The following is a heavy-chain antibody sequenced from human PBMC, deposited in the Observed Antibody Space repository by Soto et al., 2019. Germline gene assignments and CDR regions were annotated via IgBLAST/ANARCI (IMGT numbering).Heavy chain of an antibody. CDR2: IHYRGVI. V-gene: IGHV4-59*02. CDR3: ARGPAGEYGH. Sequence: SETLSLTCNVSGGSVSDYYWSWIRQAPGKGLEWIGYIHYRGVINYNPSLKSRVTMSVDPSKNQFSLNLRSVTTADTAVYFCARGPAGEYGHWGQGSLVTVSS. CDR1: GGSVSDYY. J-gene: IGHJ4*02. D-gene: IGHD4-17*01.